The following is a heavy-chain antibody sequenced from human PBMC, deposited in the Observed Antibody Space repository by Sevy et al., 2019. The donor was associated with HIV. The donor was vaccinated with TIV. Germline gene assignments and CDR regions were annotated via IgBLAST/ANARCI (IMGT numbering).Heavy chain of an antibody. CDR2: ISSSSSNI. D-gene: IGHD5-12*01. CDR3: AREGGYTDQGMDV. CDR1: GFTFSTYD. Sequence: GGSLRLSCAASGFTFSTYDKNWVRQAPGKGVEWISYISSSSSNIYYADSVKGRFTISRDNAKNSLFVQMHSLRAEDTAVYYCAREGGYTDQGMDVWGQGTTVTVSS. V-gene: IGHV3-48*01. J-gene: IGHJ6*02.